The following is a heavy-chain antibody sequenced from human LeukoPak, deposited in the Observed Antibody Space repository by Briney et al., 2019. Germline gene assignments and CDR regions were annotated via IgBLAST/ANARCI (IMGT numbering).Heavy chain of an antibody. CDR3: ARDLSSGTTGYFDY. Sequence: PGGSLRLSCAASGFTFSSYGMHWVRQAPGKGLEWVAVIWYDGSNKYYADSVKGRFTISRDSSKNTLYLQMNSLRAEDTAVYYCARDLSSGTTGYFDYWGQGTLVTVSS. D-gene: IGHD1/OR15-1a*01. J-gene: IGHJ4*02. CDR2: IWYDGSNK. V-gene: IGHV3-33*01. CDR1: GFTFSSYG.